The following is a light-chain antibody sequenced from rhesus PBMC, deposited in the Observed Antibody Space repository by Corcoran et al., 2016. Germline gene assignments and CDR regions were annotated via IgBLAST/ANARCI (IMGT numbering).Light chain of an antibody. J-gene: IGKJ3*01. CDR1: QGISKY. Sequence: DIQMTQSPSSLSASVGDTVTITCQASQGISKYLAWYQQKPGKAPKLLISDASTLQSGFPSRVSGIGSGTEFTLTICSLQPEDFATYDCQQHNSYPLPFGPVTKLDIK. V-gene: IGKV1-25*01. CDR3: QQHNSYPLP. CDR2: DAS.